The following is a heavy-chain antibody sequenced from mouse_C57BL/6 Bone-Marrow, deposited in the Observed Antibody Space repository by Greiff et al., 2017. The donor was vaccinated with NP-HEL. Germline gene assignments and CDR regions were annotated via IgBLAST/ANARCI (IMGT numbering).Heavy chain of an antibody. CDR3: ARTDYGSSYPFAY. Sequence: QVQLKESGPELVKPGASVKISCKASGYSFTSYYIHWVKQRPGQGLEWIGWIYPGSGNTKYNEKFKGKATLTADTSSSTAYMQLSSLTSEDSAVYYCARTDYGSSYPFAYWGQGTLVTVSA. CDR1: GYSFTSYY. J-gene: IGHJ3*01. V-gene: IGHV1-66*01. D-gene: IGHD1-1*01. CDR2: IYPGSGNT.